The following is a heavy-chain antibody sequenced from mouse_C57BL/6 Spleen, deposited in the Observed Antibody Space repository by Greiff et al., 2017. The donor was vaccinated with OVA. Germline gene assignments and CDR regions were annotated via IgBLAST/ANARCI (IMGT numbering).Heavy chain of an antibody. Sequence: EVQRVESGPGLVKPSQSLSLTCSVTGYSITSGYYWNWIRQFPGNKLEWMGYISYDGSNNYNPSLKNRISITRDTSKNQFFLKLNSVTTEDTATYYCASSSGYVFYYAMDYWGQGTSVTVSS. V-gene: IGHV3-6*01. CDR3: ASSSGYVFYYAMDY. CDR2: ISYDGSN. J-gene: IGHJ4*01. CDR1: GYSITSGYY. D-gene: IGHD3-2*02.